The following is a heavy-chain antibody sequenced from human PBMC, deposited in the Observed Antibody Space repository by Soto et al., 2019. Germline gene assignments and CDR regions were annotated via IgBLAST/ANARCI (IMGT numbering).Heavy chain of an antibody. CDR1: GFTFSSYA. CDR3: AKKRPNKWFGELLGVGAFDI. Sequence: GGSLRLSCAASGFTFSSYAMSWVRQAPGKGLEWVSAISGSGGSTYYADSVKGRFTISRDNSKNTLYLQMNSLRAEDTAVYYCAKKRPNKWFGELLGVGAFDIWGQGTMVTVSS. J-gene: IGHJ3*02. V-gene: IGHV3-23*01. CDR2: ISGSGGST. D-gene: IGHD3-10*01.